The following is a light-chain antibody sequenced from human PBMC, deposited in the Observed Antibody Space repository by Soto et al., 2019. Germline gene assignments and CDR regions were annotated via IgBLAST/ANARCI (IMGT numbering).Light chain of an antibody. CDR2: GVS. CDR1: RSVSSGY. V-gene: IGKV3-20*01. CDR3: HHYGTSWT. Sequence: EIVLTQSPGTLSLSPGERATLSCRASRSVSSGYLAWYQQKPGRAPRLLIYGVSNRATGIPDRFSGSGSGTDFTLTISRLEPEDFAVYYCHHYGTSWTFGQGTKVEI. J-gene: IGKJ1*01.